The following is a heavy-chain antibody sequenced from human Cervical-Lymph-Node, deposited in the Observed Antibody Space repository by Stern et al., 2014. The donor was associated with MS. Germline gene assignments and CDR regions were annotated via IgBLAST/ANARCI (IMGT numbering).Heavy chain of an antibody. CDR1: GGSINSGDYY. CDR3: ARVLWYYDTNSYFP. J-gene: IGHJ5*02. V-gene: IGHV4-31*03. CDR2: IYYSGIS. Sequence: QVQLQESGPGLVKPSQTLSLTCTVSGGSINSGDYYWSWIRQHPGKGLEWIGYIYYSGISYYNPSLKSRVTISVDTSKNQFSLKLSSVTAADTAVYYCARVLWYYDTNSYFPWGQGTLVTVSS. D-gene: IGHD3-22*01.